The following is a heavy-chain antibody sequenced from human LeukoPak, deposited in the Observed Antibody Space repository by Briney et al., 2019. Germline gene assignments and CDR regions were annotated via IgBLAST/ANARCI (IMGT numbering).Heavy chain of an antibody. CDR2: IYYSGST. J-gene: IGHJ5*02. CDR1: GGSISSYY. CDR3: ARSLDNRIAVAGT. Sequence: SETLSLTCTVSGGSISSYYWSWIRQPPGKGLEWIGYIYYSGSTNYNPSLKSRVTISVDTYKNQFSLKLSSVTAADTAVYYCARSLDNRIAVAGTWGQGTLVTVSS. V-gene: IGHV4-59*01. D-gene: IGHD6-19*01.